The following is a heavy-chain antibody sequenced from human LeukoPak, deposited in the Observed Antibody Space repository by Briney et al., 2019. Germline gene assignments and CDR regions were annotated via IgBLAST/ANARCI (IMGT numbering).Heavy chain of an antibody. CDR3: ARDPYSRDDAFDI. V-gene: IGHV3-21*01. CDR2: ISSSGSYI. J-gene: IGHJ3*02. CDR1: GFTFSSYS. Sequence: GGSLRLSCAASGFTFSSYSMNWVRQAPGKGLEWVSSISSSGSYIYYADSVKGRFTISRDNAKNSLYLQMNSLRAEDTAVYYCARDPYSRDDAFDIWGQGTMVTVSS. D-gene: IGHD2-21*01.